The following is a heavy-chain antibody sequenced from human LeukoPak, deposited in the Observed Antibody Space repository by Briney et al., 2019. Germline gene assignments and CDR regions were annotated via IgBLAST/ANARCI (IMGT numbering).Heavy chain of an antibody. J-gene: IGHJ4*02. CDR2: IYYSGST. V-gene: IGHV4-59*01. CDR1: GGSISSYY. CDR3: ARAQQQPPFDY. D-gene: IGHD6-13*01. Sequence: SETLSLTCTVSGGSISSYYWSWIRQPPGKGLEWIGYIYYSGSTNYNPSLKSRVTISVDTSKNQFSLKLSSVTAADTAVYYCARAQQQPPFDYWGQGTLVTVSS.